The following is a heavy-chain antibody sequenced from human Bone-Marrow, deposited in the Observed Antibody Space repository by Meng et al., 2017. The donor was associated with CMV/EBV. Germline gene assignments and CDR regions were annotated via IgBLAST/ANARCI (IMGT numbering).Heavy chain of an antibody. Sequence: SGGSLSRGGYFWSWVRQHPGKGLEWIWYIYWSGSTYYNPSLKSRVTISADTSKNQFSLKLSSVTAADTAVYYCARVSYDFWSGAFDYWGQGTLVTVSS. J-gene: IGHJ4*02. CDR1: GGSLSRGGYF. V-gene: IGHV4-31*02. CDR3: ARVSYDFWSGAFDY. D-gene: IGHD3-3*01. CDR2: IYWSGST.